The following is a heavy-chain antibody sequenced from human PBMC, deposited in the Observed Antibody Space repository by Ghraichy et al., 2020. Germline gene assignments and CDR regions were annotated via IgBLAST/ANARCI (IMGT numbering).Heavy chain of an antibody. CDR1: GFTFSSYA. CDR2: ISGSGGST. V-gene: IGHV3-23*01. CDR3: AKSRKGYYDSSGRGY. D-gene: IGHD3-22*01. Sequence: GGSLRLSCAASGFTFSSYAMSWVRQAPGKGLEWVSAISGSGGSTYYADSVKGRFTISRDNSKNTLYLQMNSLRAEDTAVYYCAKSRKGYYDSSGRGYWGQGTLVTVSS. J-gene: IGHJ4*02.